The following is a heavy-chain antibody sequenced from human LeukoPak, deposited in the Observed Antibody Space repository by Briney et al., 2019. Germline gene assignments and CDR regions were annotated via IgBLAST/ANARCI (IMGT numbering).Heavy chain of an antibody. D-gene: IGHD6-19*01. CDR3: ARRERYSSGWYVGILDY. Sequence: SETLSLTCTVSGGSISSSSYYWGWIRQPPGKGLEWIGSIYYSGSTYYNPSLKSRVTISVDTSKNQFSLKLSSVTAADTAVYYCARRERYSSGWYVGILDYWGQGTLVTVSS. J-gene: IGHJ4*02. CDR2: IYYSGST. CDR1: GGSISSSSYY. V-gene: IGHV4-39*07.